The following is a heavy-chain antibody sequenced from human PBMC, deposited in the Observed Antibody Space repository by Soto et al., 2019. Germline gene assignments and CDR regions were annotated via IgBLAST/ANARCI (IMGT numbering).Heavy chain of an antibody. CDR3: ASPNSGSYSYTDY. CDR1: GGSISSSSYY. D-gene: IGHD1-26*01. Sequence: PSETLSLTCTVSGGSISSSSYYWGWIRQPPGKGLEWIGSIYYSGSTYYNPSLKSRVTISVDTSKNQFSLKLSSVTAADTAVYYCASPNSGSYSYTDYWGQGTLVTVSS. J-gene: IGHJ4*02. V-gene: IGHV4-39*01. CDR2: IYYSGST.